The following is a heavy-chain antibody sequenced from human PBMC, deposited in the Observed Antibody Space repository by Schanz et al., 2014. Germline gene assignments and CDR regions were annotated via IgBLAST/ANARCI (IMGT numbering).Heavy chain of an antibody. Sequence: PGGSLRLSCVASGFSFSDSFMSWIRQTPEKGLEWIAFMSHSGGVIYYAESVRGRFFISRYNAKNSLYLQMKSLRVDDTAVYYCAREQTMFGVTYTDAYDVWGRGTMVTVSS. J-gene: IGHJ3*01. CDR3: AREQTMFGVTYTDAYDV. CDR2: MSHSGGVI. D-gene: IGHD3-3*01. CDR1: GFSFSDSF. V-gene: IGHV3-11*01.